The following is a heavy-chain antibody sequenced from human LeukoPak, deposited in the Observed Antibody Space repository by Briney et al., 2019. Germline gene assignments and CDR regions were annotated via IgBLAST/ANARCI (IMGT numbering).Heavy chain of an antibody. CDR2: INPNSGGT. D-gene: IGHD2/OR15-2a*01. J-gene: IGHJ4*02. CDR3: AKNRDRPHAY. V-gene: IGHV1-2*02. Sequence: ASVKVSCKASGYTFTDCYIHWVRQAPGQGLEWMGWINPNSGGTNYAQKFQGRVTMARDTSISTLYMEVSRLTSDDTAVYYCAKNRDRPHAYWGQGTLVTVSS. CDR1: GYTFTDCY.